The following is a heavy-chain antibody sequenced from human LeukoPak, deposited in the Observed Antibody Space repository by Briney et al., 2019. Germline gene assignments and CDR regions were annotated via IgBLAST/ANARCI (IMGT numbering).Heavy chain of an antibody. CDR3: ARSYSSSWYRDSYYYYMDV. CDR2: INSDGSST. J-gene: IGHJ6*03. Sequence: PGGSLRLSCAASGFTFSSYWMHWVRQAPGKGLVWVSRINSDGSSTSYADSVKGRFTISRDNAKNTLYLQMNSLRAEDTAVYYCARSYSSSWYRDSYYYYMDVWGKGTTVTVSS. V-gene: IGHV3-74*01. D-gene: IGHD6-13*01. CDR1: GFTFSSYW.